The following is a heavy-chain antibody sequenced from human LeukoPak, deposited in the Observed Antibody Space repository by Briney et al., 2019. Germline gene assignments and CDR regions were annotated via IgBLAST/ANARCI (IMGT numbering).Heavy chain of an antibody. CDR3: ARWIGAAGIEYHYYMDV. V-gene: IGHV3-30*02. D-gene: IGHD6-13*01. CDR1: GFTFRSYG. CDR2: IQYDGSNK. Sequence: GGSLGLSCAAFGFTFRSYGMHWVRQAPGKGLEGMAFIQYDGSNKYYADSVKGRFTISRDNSKNTLDLQMDSLRPEDTAVYYCARWIGAAGIEYHYYMDVWGRGTTVTVSS. J-gene: IGHJ6*03.